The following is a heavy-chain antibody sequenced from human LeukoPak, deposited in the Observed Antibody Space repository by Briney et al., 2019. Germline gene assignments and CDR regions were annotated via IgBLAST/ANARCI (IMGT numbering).Heavy chain of an antibody. V-gene: IGHV3-30-3*01. D-gene: IGHD3-3*01. J-gene: IGHJ6*02. Sequence: GGSLRLSCAASGFTFSSYAMHWVRQAPGKGLEWVAVISYDGSNKYYADSVKGRLTISRDNSKNTLYLQMNSLRAEDTAVYYCARDLLKDFGVVIIRRYYYGIDVWGQGTTVTVSS. CDR1: GFTFSSYA. CDR3: ARDLLKDFGVVIIRRYYYGIDV. CDR2: ISYDGSNK.